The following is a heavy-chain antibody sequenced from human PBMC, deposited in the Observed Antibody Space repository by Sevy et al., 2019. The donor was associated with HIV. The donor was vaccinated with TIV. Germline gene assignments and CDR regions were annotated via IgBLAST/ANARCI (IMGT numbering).Heavy chain of an antibody. CDR2: INSDGSST. D-gene: IGHD3-22*01. V-gene: IGHV3-74*01. J-gene: IGHJ4*02. CDR1: GITLTPYW. Sequence: GGSLRLSCAASGITLTPYWMHCVRQAPGKGLVWVSRINSDGSSTSYAESVKGRFTISRDNGKNTLYLQMKSLRVEDTAVYFCSRGLYYYDMRGHQEPGDYWGQGVLVTVSS. CDR3: SRGLYYYDMRGHQEPGDY.